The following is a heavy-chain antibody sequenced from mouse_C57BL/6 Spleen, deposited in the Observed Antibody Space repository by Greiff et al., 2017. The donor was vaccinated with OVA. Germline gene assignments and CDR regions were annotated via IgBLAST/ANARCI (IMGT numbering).Heavy chain of an antibody. Sequence: VQLQQSGPELVKSGASVKISCKASGYSFTGYYMNWVKQSPEKSLEWIGEINPSTGGTTYNQKFKAKATLTVDKSSSTAYMQLKSLTSEDSAVYYCARVLPPFAYWGQGTLVTVSA. CDR1: GYSFTGYY. J-gene: IGHJ3*01. D-gene: IGHD5-5*01. CDR2: INPSTGGT. CDR3: ARVLPPFAY. V-gene: IGHV1-42*01.